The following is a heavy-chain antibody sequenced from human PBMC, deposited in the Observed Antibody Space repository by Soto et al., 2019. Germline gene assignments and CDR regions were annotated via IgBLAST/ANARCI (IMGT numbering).Heavy chain of an antibody. CDR3: ARGVPNDYGGNDAFDI. CDR1: GFTVSSNY. D-gene: IGHD4-17*01. Sequence: GGSLRLSCAASGFTVSSNYMSWVRQAPGKGLEWVSVIYSGGSTYYADSVKGRFTISRDNSKNTMYLQMNSLRAEDTAVYYCARGVPNDYGGNDAFDIWGQGTMVTVSS. CDR2: IYSGGST. V-gene: IGHV3-53*01. J-gene: IGHJ3*02.